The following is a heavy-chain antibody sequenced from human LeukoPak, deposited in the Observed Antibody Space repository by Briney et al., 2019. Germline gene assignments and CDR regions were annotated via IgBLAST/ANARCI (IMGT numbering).Heavy chain of an antibody. CDR3: ARVFVLYSSGYSSYFDY. V-gene: IGHV4-34*01. CDR1: GGSFSGYY. D-gene: IGHD3-22*01. CDR2: INHSGST. Sequence: SETLSLTCAVYGGSFSGYYWSWIRQPPGKGLEWIGEINHSGSTNYNPSLKSRVTISVDTSKNQFSLKLSSVTAADTAVYYCARVFVLYSSGYSSYFDYWGQGTLVTVSS. J-gene: IGHJ4*02.